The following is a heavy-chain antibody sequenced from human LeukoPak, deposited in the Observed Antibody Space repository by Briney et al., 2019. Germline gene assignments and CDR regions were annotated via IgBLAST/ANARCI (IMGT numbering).Heavy chain of an antibody. CDR1: GYSISSGYY. CDR3: ARASGSYGSGSYYYYGMDV. CDR2: IFHSGST. J-gene: IGHJ6*04. D-gene: IGHD3-10*01. V-gene: IGHV4-38-2*01. Sequence: SETLSLTCAVSGYSISSGYYWGWIRQPPGKGLEWTGSIFHSGSTYYNPSLKSRVNMSVDTSKNQISLKLSSVTAADTAVYYCARASGSYGSGSYYYYGMDVWGKGTTVTVSS.